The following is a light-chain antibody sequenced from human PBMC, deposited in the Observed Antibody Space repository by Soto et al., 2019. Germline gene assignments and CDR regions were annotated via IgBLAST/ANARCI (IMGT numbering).Light chain of an antibody. V-gene: IGLV1-47*01. Sequence: SVLTQPPSASGTPGQRVTISCSGSISNLGSNFVFWYQQLPGAAPKLLISRNDQRPSGVPGRFSGSKSGTSASLAISGLRSEDEADYHCAAWDDSLRGVVFGGGTQLTVL. J-gene: IGLJ3*02. CDR1: ISNLGSNF. CDR2: RND. CDR3: AAWDDSLRGVV.